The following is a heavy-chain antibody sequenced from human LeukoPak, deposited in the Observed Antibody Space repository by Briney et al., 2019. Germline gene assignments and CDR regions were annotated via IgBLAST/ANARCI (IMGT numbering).Heavy chain of an antibody. Sequence: PSETLSLTCTVSGGSISSGSYYWSWIRQPAGKGLEWLGPIYTSGSTNYNPSLKSRVTISVDTSKNQFSLKLSSVTAAGTAVYYCARDWGGMVRGSYWYFDLWGRGTLVTVSS. CDR1: GGSISSGSYY. V-gene: IGHV4-61*02. CDR2: IYTSGST. D-gene: IGHD3-10*01. CDR3: ARDWGGMVRGSYWYFDL. J-gene: IGHJ2*01.